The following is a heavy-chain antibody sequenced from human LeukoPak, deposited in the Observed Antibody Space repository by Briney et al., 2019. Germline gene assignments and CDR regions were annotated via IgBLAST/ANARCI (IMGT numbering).Heavy chain of an antibody. CDR2: ISSSGST. CDR3: ARGPYSYDSSGAFDI. D-gene: IGHD3-22*01. Sequence: SQTLSVTCTVSGGSISSGDYYWSWIRQPAGKGLEWIGRISSSGSTNYNPSLKSRVTISVDTSKNQFSLKLSSVTAADTAVYFCARGPYSYDSSGAFDIWGQGTMVTVSS. CDR1: GGSISSGDYY. J-gene: IGHJ3*02. V-gene: IGHV4-61*02.